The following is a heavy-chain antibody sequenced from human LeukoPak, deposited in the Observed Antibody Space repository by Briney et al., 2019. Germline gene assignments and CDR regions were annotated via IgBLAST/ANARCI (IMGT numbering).Heavy chain of an antibody. CDR3: ARGTYSYGQIDY. Sequence: SVKVSCKASGGTFSSYAISWVRQAPGQGLEWMGRIIPILGIANYAQKFQGRVTITADKSASTAYMELSSLRSEDTAVYYCARGTYSYGQIDYWGQGTLVTLSS. CDR1: GGTFSSYA. D-gene: IGHD5-18*01. CDR2: IIPILGIA. J-gene: IGHJ4*02. V-gene: IGHV1-69*04.